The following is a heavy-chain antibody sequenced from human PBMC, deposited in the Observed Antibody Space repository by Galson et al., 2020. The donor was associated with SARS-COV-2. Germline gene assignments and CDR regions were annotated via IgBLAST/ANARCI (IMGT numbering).Heavy chain of an antibody. Sequence: GESLKISCKGSGYSFTSYWIGWVRQMPGKGLEWMGIIYPGDSDTRYSPSFQGQVTISADKSISTAYLQWSSLKASDTAMYYCARHGPNYDILTGTYYYGMDVWGQGTTVTVSS. J-gene: IGHJ6*02. V-gene: IGHV5-51*01. CDR2: IYPGDSDT. CDR3: ARHGPNYDILTGTYYYGMDV. D-gene: IGHD3-9*01. CDR1: GYSFTSYW.